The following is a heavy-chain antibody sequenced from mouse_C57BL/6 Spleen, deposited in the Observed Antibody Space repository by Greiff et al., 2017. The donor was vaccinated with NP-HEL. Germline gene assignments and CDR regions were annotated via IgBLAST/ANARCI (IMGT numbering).Heavy chain of an antibody. J-gene: IGHJ1*03. CDR3: ASYYGSSYDWYFDV. CDR1: GYTFTSYW. D-gene: IGHD1-1*01. Sequence: VQLQQSGAELVKPGASVKLSCKASGYTFTSYWMHWVKQRPGRGLEWIGRIDPNSGGTKYNEKFKSKATLTVDTPSSTAYMQLSSLTSEDSAVYYCASYYGSSYDWYFDVWGTGTTVTVSS. V-gene: IGHV1-72*01. CDR2: IDPNSGGT.